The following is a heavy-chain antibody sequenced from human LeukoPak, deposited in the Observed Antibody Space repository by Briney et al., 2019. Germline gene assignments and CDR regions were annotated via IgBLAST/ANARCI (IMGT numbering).Heavy chain of an antibody. CDR1: GYTFTGYY. CDR3: ARDWELQAFDI. V-gene: IGHV7-4-1*02. J-gene: IGHJ3*02. Sequence: GASVKVSCKASGYTFTGYYMHWVRQAPGQGLEWMGWINTNTGNPTYAQGFTGRFVFSLDTSVSTAYLQISSLKAEDTAVYYCARDWELQAFDIWGQGTMVTVSS. CDR2: INTNTGNP. D-gene: IGHD1-26*01.